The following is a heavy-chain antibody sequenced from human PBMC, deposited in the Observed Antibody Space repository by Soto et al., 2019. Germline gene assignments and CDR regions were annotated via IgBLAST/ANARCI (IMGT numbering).Heavy chain of an antibody. J-gene: IGHJ4*02. D-gene: IGHD2-15*01. V-gene: IGHV3-23*01. CDR1: GFTFGSYA. CDR2: ISGTGDSS. CDR3: ARVVALSASRPRFDY. Sequence: GGSLRLSCAASGFTFGSYALSWVRQAPGTGLEWVSLISGTGDSSEYANSVKGRFTISRDYSKTTVFLQMNSLRAADTAVYYCARVVALSASRPRFDYWGQGTLVTVSS.